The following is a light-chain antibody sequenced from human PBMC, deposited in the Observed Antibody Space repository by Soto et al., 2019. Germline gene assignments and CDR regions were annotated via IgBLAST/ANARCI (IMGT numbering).Light chain of an antibody. Sequence: EIVMTQPPATLSVSPGERATLSCRASQSVSSNLAWYQQKPGQAPRLLIYGASTRATGIPARFSGSGSGTDFTLTISSLQSEDFAVYYCQQYNNWPPRTFGQGTKVEIK. J-gene: IGKJ1*01. CDR1: QSVSSN. V-gene: IGKV3-15*01. CDR3: QQYNNWPPRT. CDR2: GAS.